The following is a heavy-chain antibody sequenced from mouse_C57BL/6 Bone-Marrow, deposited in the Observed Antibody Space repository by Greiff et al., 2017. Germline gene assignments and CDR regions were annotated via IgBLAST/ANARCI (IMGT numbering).Heavy chain of an antibody. V-gene: IGHV1-15*01. D-gene: IGHD3-2*02. Sequence: QVQLQQSGAELVRPGASVTLSCKASGYTFTDYEMHWVKQTPVHGLAWIGAIDPETGGTAYNQKFKGKAILTADKSSSTAYMELRSLTSEDSAVYYCTRWFLDSSGEDMAYYAMDYWGQGTSVTVSS. CDR2: IDPETGGT. J-gene: IGHJ4*01. CDR3: TRWFLDSSGEDMAYYAMDY. CDR1: GYTFTDYE.